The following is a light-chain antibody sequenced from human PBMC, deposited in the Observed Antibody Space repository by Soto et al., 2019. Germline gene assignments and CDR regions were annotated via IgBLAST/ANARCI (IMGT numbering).Light chain of an antibody. Sequence: DIQMTQSPSTLSASVGDRVTITCRASQSISVWVAWYQQKAGKAPNLLIYKASRLESGVPSRFSGSGSETEFTLTISGLQPGECATYDCQQYNSHSPTFGQGTKVDIK. CDR2: KAS. CDR3: QQYNSHSPT. V-gene: IGKV1-5*03. J-gene: IGKJ1*01. CDR1: QSISVW.